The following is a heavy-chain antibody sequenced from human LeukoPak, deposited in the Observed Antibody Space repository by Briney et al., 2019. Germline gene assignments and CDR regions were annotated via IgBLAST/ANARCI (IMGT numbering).Heavy chain of an antibody. J-gene: IGHJ3*02. CDR2: ISSSSSTI. Sequence: PGGSLRLSCAASGLTFSSYSMNWVRQAPGKGLEWVSYISSSSSTIYYADSVKGRFTISRDNAKNSLYLQMNSLRAEDTAVYYCARVGGLLAFDIWGQGTMVTVSS. V-gene: IGHV3-48*01. CDR1: GLTFSSYS. D-gene: IGHD2-15*01. CDR3: ARVGGLLAFDI.